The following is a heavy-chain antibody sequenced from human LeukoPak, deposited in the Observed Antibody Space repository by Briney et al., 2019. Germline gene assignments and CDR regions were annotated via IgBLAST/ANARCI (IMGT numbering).Heavy chain of an antibody. CDR1: GYTFTSYG. V-gene: IGHV1-18*01. Sequence: GASVKVSCKASGYTFTSYGISWVRQAPGQGLEWMVWISAYNGNTNYAQKLQGRVTMTTDTSTSTAYMELRSLRSDDTAVYYCARVKTGPWYSSGGYTGGDCDYWGQGTLVTVSS. D-gene: IGHD6-19*01. CDR3: ARVKTGPWYSSGGYTGGDCDY. J-gene: IGHJ4*02. CDR2: ISAYNGNT.